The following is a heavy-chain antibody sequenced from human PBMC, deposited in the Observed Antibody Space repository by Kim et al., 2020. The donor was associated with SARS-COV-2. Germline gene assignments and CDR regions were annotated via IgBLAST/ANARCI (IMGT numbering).Heavy chain of an antibody. CDR3: ARVIGEELLWDY. V-gene: IGHV3-21*01. J-gene: IGHJ4*02. CDR1: GFTFSSYS. D-gene: IGHD1-26*01. Sequence: GGSLRLSCAASGFTFSSYSMNWVRQAPGKGLEWVSSISSSSSYIYYADSVKGRFTISRDNAKNSLYLQMNSLRAEDTAVYYCARVIGEELLWDYWGQGTLVTVSS. CDR2: ISSSSSYI.